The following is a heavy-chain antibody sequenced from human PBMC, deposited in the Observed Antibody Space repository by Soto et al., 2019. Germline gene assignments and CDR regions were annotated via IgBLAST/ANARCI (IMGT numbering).Heavy chain of an antibody. CDR3: ARDKYYCYCFAS. Sequence: QITLRESGPALARPTQTLTLTCTFSGFSLSSNGVGVGWIRQPPGKALEWLALIYWDDDHRYSTSRKTRLTITTAASKNRVVVTKTKLTPVDTATCYYARDKYYCYCFASSGQGTLVTVSS. J-gene: IGHJ4*02. V-gene: IGHV2-5*02. D-gene: IGHD2-15*01. CDR2: IYWDDDH. CDR1: GFSLSSNGVG.